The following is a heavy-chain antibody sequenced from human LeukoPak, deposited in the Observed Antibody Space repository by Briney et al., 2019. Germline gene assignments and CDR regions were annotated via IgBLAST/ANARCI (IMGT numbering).Heavy chain of an antibody. V-gene: IGHV3-73*01. D-gene: IGHD6-25*01. CDR3: THPAYYYNVDV. Sequence: PGGSLRLSCSASGLTFSVSAIHWVRQASGKGLEWVGRIKTKADSYATAYAASVKGRFTISRDDSTNTAYLQMNSLKTEDTAVYYCTHPAYYYNVDVWGKGTTVTVSS. J-gene: IGHJ6*04. CDR1: GLTFSVSA. CDR2: IKTKADSYAT.